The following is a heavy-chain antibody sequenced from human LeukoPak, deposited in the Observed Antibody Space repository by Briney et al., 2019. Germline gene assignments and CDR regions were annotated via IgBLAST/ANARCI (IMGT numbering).Heavy chain of an antibody. CDR2: INHSGST. V-gene: IGHV4-34*01. D-gene: IGHD2-15*01. J-gene: IGHJ5*02. Sequence: SETLSLTCAVYGGSFSGYYWSWIRQPPGKGLEWIGEINHSGSTNYNPSLKSRVTISVDTSKNQFSLKLSSVTAADTAVYYCASLVPYVVVVAATLRTKDNWFDPWGQGTLVTVSS. CDR3: ASLVPYVVVVAATLRTKDNWFDP. CDR1: GGSFSGYY.